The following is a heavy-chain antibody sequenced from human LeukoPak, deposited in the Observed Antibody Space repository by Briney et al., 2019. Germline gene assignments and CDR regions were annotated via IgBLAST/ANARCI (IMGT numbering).Heavy chain of an antibody. CDR3: ARASDYYGSSDY. V-gene: IGHV4-34*01. CDR1: GGSISSYY. D-gene: IGHD3-10*01. J-gene: IGHJ4*02. CDR2: INHSGST. Sequence: PSETLSLTCTVSGGSISSYYWSWIRQPPGKGLEWIGEINHSGSTNYNPSLKSRVTISVDTSKNQFSLNLSSVTAADTAVYYCARASDYYGSSDYWGQGTLVTVSS.